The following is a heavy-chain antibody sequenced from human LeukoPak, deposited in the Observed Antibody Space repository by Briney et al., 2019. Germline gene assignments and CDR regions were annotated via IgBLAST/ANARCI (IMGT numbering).Heavy chain of an antibody. Sequence: PSETLSLTCTVSGGSISSSSYYWGWIRQPPGKGLEWIGGIYYSGSTYYNPSLKSRVTISVDTSKNQFSLKLSSVTAADTAVYYCARHFSFYSSSSGHFDYWGQGTLVTVSS. CDR1: GGSISSSSYY. D-gene: IGHD6-6*01. J-gene: IGHJ4*02. V-gene: IGHV4-39*01. CDR2: IYYSGST. CDR3: ARHFSFYSSSSGHFDY.